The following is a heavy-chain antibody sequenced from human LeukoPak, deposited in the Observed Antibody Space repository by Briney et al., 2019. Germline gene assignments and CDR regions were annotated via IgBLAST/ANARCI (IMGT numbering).Heavy chain of an antibody. CDR2: INPSSGGT. Sequence: ASLKVSCKASGYTFTTYYMHWVRQAPGHGLEWMGWINPSSGGTHSVQKVQGRGTMTSDTSISTAYMELNRLRSDDTAVYYCARVGDYYGSGTEIQHWGQGTLVTVSS. CDR3: ARVGDYYGSGTEIQH. CDR1: GYTFTTYY. J-gene: IGHJ1*01. V-gene: IGHV1-2*02. D-gene: IGHD3-10*01.